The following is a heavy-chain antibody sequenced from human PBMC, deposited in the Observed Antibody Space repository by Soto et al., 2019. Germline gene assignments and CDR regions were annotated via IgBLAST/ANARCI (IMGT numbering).Heavy chain of an antibody. CDR1: GGTFSSYA. CDR2: IIPISGAA. J-gene: IGHJ4*02. D-gene: IGHD4-17*01. CDR3: ARAQDYGGPYFDY. V-gene: IGHV1-69*15. Sequence: QVQLVQSGAEVKKPGSSVKVSCKASGGTFSSYAISWVRQAPGQGLEWMGSIIPISGAANYPQKFQGRVTITADESTRTAYMELSSLRSEDTAVYYCARAQDYGGPYFDYWGQGTLVTVSS.